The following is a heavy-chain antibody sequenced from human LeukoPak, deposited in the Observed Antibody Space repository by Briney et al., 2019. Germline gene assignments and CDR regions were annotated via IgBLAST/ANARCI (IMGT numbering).Heavy chain of an antibody. D-gene: IGHD2-21*02. V-gene: IGHV3-30*02. Sequence: GGSLRLSCAASGFNFSNYDMHWVRQAPGKGLEWVAFIRYDGSDKYYADSVKGRFTISRDNSKNTLYLQMNSLRTEDTAVYYCAKGDTSWGQGTLVSVSS. J-gene: IGHJ5*02. CDR3: AKGDTS. CDR1: GFNFSNYD. CDR2: IRYDGSDK.